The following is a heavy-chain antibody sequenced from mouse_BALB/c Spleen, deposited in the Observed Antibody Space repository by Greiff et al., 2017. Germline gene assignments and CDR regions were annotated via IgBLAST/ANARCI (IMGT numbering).Heavy chain of an antibody. CDR3: ARSYYGSSHAMDY. CDR2: ISSGSSTI. CDR1: GFTFSSFG. J-gene: IGHJ4*01. V-gene: IGHV5-17*02. Sequence: EVMLVESGGGLVQPGGSRKLSCAASGFTFSSFGMHWVRQAPEKGLEWVAYISSGSSTIYYADTVKGRFTISRDNPKNTLFLQMTSLRSEDTAMYYCARSYYGSSHAMDYWGQGTSVTVSS. D-gene: IGHD1-1*01.